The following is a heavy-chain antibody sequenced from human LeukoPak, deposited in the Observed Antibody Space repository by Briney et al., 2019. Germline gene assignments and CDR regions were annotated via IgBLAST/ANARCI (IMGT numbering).Heavy chain of an antibody. CDR1: GGSFSGYY. Sequence: RASETLSLTCAVYGGSFSGYYWSWIRQPPGKGLEWIGEINHSGSTNYNPSLKSRVTISVDTSKNQFSLKLSSVTAADTAVYYCASLTGPPRGDYWGQGTLVTVSS. V-gene: IGHV4-34*01. D-gene: IGHD4/OR15-4a*01. J-gene: IGHJ4*02. CDR3: ASLTGPPRGDY. CDR2: INHSGST.